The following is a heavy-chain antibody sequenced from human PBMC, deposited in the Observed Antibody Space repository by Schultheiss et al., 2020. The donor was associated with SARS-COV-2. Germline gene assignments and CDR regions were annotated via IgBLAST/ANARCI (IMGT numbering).Heavy chain of an antibody. Sequence: GESLKISCAASGLTFSSYSMNWVRQAPGKGLEWVSSISSSSSYIYYADSVKGRFTISRDNAKNSLYLQMNSLRAEDTAVYYCAREIRGFLEWLPNYYGMDVWGQGTTVTVSS. CDR3: AREIRGFLEWLPNYYGMDV. CDR1: GLTFSSYS. CDR2: ISSSSSYI. J-gene: IGHJ6*02. D-gene: IGHD3-3*01. V-gene: IGHV3-21*01.